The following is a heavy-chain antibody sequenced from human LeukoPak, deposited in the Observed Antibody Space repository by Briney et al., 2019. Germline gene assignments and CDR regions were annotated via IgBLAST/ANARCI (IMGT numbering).Heavy chain of an antibody. J-gene: IGHJ3*02. D-gene: IGHD2-21*01. Sequence: PSETLSLTCTVSGGSISSYYWSWIRQPPGKGLEWIGYIYYSGSTNYNPSLKSRVTISVDTSKNHFSLRLSSMTAADTAVYYCARVPSVIDAFDIWGQGTMVTVSP. CDR1: GGSISSYY. V-gene: IGHV4-59*12. CDR2: IYYSGST. CDR3: ARVPSVIDAFDI.